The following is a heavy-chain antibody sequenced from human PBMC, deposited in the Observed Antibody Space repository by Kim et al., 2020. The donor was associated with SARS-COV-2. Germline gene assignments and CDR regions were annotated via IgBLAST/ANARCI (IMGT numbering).Heavy chain of an antibody. D-gene: IGHD3-9*01. CDR3: ARHRPDILTGYPLDY. Sequence: PSLESRVTIAVDTSKNLFSLKLSSVTGADPAVYYCARHRPDILTGYPLDYWGQGTLVTVSS. V-gene: IGHV4-39*01. J-gene: IGHJ4*02.